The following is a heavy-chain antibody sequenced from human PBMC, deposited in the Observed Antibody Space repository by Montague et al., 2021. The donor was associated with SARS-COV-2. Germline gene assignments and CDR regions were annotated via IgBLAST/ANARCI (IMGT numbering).Heavy chain of an antibody. CDR2: IYTGGYV. V-gene: IGHV4-4*07. CDR3: ARAIWHLDV. CDR1: GHSISRYY. Sequence: SETLSLTCSVSGHSISRYYWSWIRQSDGKGLEWIGRIYTGGYVDYNPALQSRVSMSVDTSKSQVSLNVTSVTAADTAVYYCARAIWHLDVWGRGILVTVSS. J-gene: IGHJ2*01.